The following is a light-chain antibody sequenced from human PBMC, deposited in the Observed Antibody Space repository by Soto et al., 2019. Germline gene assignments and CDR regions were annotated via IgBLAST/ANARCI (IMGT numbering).Light chain of an antibody. CDR3: QTWGTGLLV. CDR1: SGHSSYA. Sequence: QSVLTQSPSASASLGASVKLTCTLSSGHSSYAIAWHQQQPEKGPRYLMKLNSDGSHSKGDGIPNRFSGSSSGAERYLTISGLQAEDEADCYCQTWGTGLLVFGGGTQLTVL. CDR2: LNSDGSH. J-gene: IGLJ3*02. V-gene: IGLV4-69*01.